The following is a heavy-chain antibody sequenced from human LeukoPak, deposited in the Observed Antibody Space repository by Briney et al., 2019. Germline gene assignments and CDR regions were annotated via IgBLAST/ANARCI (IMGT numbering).Heavy chain of an antibody. CDR3: AKAAGIFGVVTHLAY. Sequence: GGSLRLSCAASGFTFSSYAMSWVRQAPGKGLEWVSVISGSGGSTYYADSVKGRFTISRDNSKNTLYLQMNSLRAEDTAVYYCAKAAGIFGVVTHLAYWGQGTLVTVSS. V-gene: IGHV3-23*01. D-gene: IGHD3-3*01. CDR2: ISGSGGST. CDR1: GFTFSSYA. J-gene: IGHJ4*02.